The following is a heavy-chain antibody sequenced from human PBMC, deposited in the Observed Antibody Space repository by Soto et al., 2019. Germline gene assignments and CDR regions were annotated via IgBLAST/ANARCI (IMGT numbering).Heavy chain of an antibody. D-gene: IGHD2-2*01. J-gene: IGHJ6*02. CDR2: ISYDGSNK. CDR1: GFTFSSYG. Sequence: PGGSLRLSCAASGFTFSSYGMHWVRQAPGKGLEWVAVISYDGSNKYYADTVKGRFTISRDNSKNTLYLQMNSMRAEDTAVYYCAKDLEDIVLVPAALTIFGVVKKGLGYYGMDVWGQGTTVTVSS. CDR3: AKDLEDIVLVPAALTIFGVVKKGLGYYGMDV. V-gene: IGHV3-30*18.